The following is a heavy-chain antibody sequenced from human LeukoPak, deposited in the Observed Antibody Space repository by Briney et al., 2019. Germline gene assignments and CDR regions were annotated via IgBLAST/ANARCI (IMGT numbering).Heavy chain of an antibody. CDR2: ISAYNGNT. V-gene: IGHV1-18*01. CDR1: GYSFTSHG. D-gene: IGHD6-19*01. CDR3: ARERSIVVTGTGFDY. Sequence: GESLKISCKGSGYSFTSHGISWVRQAPGQGLEWMGWISAYNGNTNYAQKLQGRFTMTTDTSTSTAYMELRSLRSDDTAVYYCARERSIVVTGTGFDYWGQGTLVTVSS. J-gene: IGHJ4*02.